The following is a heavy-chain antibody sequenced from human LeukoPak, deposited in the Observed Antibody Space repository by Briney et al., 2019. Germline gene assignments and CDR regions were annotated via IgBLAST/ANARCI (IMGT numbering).Heavy chain of an antibody. V-gene: IGHV3-23*01. CDR1: GFTFGTYA. D-gene: IGHD1-26*01. J-gene: IGHJ2*01. Sequence: GGSLRLSCAASGFTFGTYAMSWVRQDPRKGLEWVSGMNGSGTSIYYADAVKGRFTISRENAQNSLYLQMNSLRAGDTAVYYCARARSPTLGYFDLWGRGTLVTVSS. CDR2: MNGSGTSI. CDR3: ARARSPTLGYFDL.